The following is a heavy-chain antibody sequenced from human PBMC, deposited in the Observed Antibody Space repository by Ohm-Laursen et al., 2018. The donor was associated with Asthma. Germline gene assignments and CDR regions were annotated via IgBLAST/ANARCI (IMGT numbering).Heavy chain of an antibody. CDR1: GFTFSSYW. D-gene: IGHD5-18*01. J-gene: IGHJ4*02. Sequence: GSLRLSCSASGFTFSSYWMSWVRQAPGKGLEWVANIKQDGSEKFYVDSVKGRFTISRDNAQNSLYLQMNSLRAEDTAVYYCARASWIQLWVAVSSFDYWGQGTLVTVSS. CDR2: IKQDGSEK. V-gene: IGHV3-7*05. CDR3: ARASWIQLWVAVSSFDY.